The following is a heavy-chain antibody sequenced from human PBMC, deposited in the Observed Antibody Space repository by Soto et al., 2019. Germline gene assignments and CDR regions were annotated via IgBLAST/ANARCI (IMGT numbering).Heavy chain of an antibody. J-gene: IGHJ4*02. CDR3: AKDKSLLGYCANGVCGGYFDF. CDR2: ISGGGAST. CDR1: GLTFTRTA. D-gene: IGHD2-8*01. V-gene: IGHV3-23*01. Sequence: GGSLGLSCAASGLTFTRTAISWARKAQGKGLEWVSAISGGGASTYYTDSVKGRFTISRDISKNTLYLQMNSLRAEDTAVYYCAKDKSLLGYCANGVCGGYFDFWGQGALVTVSS.